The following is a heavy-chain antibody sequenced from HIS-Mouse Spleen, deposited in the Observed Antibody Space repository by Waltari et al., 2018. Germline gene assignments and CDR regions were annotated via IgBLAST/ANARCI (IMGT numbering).Heavy chain of an antibody. CDR1: GCSISSSSYY. CDR3: AREIPYSSSWYDWYFDL. V-gene: IGHV4-39*07. D-gene: IGHD6-13*01. Sequence: QLQLQESGPGLVKPSETLSLTCTVSGCSISSSSYYWGWIRQPPGKGLEWIGSIYYSGRTNYNPSRKSRVTISVDTSKNQFSLKLGSVTAADTAVYYCAREIPYSSSWYDWYFDLWGRGTLVTVSS. CDR2: IYYSGRT. J-gene: IGHJ2*01.